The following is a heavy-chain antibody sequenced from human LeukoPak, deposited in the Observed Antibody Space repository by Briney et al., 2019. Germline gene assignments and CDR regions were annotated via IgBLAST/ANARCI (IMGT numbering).Heavy chain of an antibody. V-gene: IGHV4-61*02. D-gene: IGHD3-10*01. CDR3: ARDPRAYNMVRGVIDY. CDR1: GGSISSGSYY. CDR2: IYTSGSA. Sequence: SQTLSLTCTVSGGSISSGSYYWSWIRQPAGKGLEWIGRIYTSGSANYNPSLKSRVTISVDTSKNQFSLKLSSVTAADTAVYYCARDPRAYNMVRGVIDYWGQGTLVTVSS. J-gene: IGHJ4*02.